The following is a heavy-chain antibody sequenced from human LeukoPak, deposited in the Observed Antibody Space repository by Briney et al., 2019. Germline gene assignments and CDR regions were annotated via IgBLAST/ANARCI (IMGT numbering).Heavy chain of an antibody. CDR2: IIPILGIA. CDR1: GGTFSSYA. CDR3: AREDYYGSGSYYNGPLDY. Sequence: SVKVSCKASGGTFSSYAISWVRQAPGQGLEWMGRIIPILGIANYAQKFQGRVTITADKSTSTAYMGLSSLRSEDTAVYYCAREDYYGSGSYYNGPLDYWGQGTLVTVSS. V-gene: IGHV1-69*04. J-gene: IGHJ4*02. D-gene: IGHD3-10*01.